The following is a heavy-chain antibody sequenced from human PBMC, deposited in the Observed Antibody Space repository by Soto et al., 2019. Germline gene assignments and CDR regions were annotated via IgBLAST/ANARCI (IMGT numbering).Heavy chain of an antibody. Sequence: GSLRLSCAASGFTFSSYGMHWVRQAPGKGLEWVAVIWYDGSNKYYADSVKGRFTISRDNSKNTLYLQMNSLRAEDTAVYYCARDTRPYYYDSSGYFPDYWGQGTLVTISS. CDR3: ARDTRPYYYDSSGYFPDY. CDR1: GFTFSSYG. V-gene: IGHV3-33*01. J-gene: IGHJ4*02. D-gene: IGHD3-22*01. CDR2: IWYDGSNK.